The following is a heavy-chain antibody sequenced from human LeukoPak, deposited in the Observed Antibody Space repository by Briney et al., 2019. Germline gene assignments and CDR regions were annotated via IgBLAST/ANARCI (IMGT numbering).Heavy chain of an antibody. Sequence: GGSLRLSCAASGFTFSVYTMNWVRQAPGKGLEWVSAISGSGGSTYYADSVKGRFTISRDNSKNSLYLQMNSLRVEDTAVYYCARDRVSGSGSIDYWGQGTLVTVSS. D-gene: IGHD3-10*01. CDR2: ISGSGGST. CDR3: ARDRVSGSGSIDY. J-gene: IGHJ4*02. V-gene: IGHV3-23*01. CDR1: GFTFSVYT.